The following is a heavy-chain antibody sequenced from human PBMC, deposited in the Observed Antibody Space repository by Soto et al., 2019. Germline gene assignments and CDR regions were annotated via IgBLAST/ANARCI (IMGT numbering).Heavy chain of an antibody. CDR3: ASDSSSLYHHFAY. D-gene: IGHD6-13*01. CDR1: GGTFSSYT. CDR2: IIPILGIA. J-gene: IGHJ4*02. Sequence: QVQLVQSGAEVKKPGSSVKVSCKASGGTFSSYTISWVRQAPGQGLEWMGRIIPILGIANYAQKFQGRVTITAAKSTSPAYMELSSLRSEDTAVYYCASDSSSLYHHFAYWGQGPLVTVSS. V-gene: IGHV1-69*02.